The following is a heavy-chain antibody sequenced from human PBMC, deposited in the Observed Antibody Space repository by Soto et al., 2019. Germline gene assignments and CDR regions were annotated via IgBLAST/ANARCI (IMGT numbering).Heavy chain of an antibody. CDR1: GGTFSSYA. V-gene: IGHV1-69*12. D-gene: IGHD2-2*01. Sequence: QVQLVQSGAEVKKPGSSVKVSCKASGGTFSSYAISWVRQAPGQGLEWMGGIIPIFGTANYAQKFQGRVTITADESTSTAYMELIRLRSEDTDVYYCARVGCISTSCYLSYYYYGMDVWGQGTTVTVSS. CDR2: IIPIFGTA. CDR3: ARVGCISTSCYLSYYYYGMDV. J-gene: IGHJ6*02.